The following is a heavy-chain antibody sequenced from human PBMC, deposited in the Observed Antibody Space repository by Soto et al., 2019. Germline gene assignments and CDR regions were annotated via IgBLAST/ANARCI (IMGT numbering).Heavy chain of an antibody. CDR3: ARSTSPAHFDY. CDR1: GFTFSGYT. D-gene: IGHD2-2*01. J-gene: IGHJ4*02. V-gene: IGHV3-21*01. Sequence: EVQLVESGGGLVKPEGFLTLSCAASGFTFSGYTMNWVRQAPGKGLEWVSSISSSSSYIYYADSVKGRFTMSRDNAKNSRYLQMSSLRDEDTAVYYCARSTSPAHFDYWGQGTLVTVSS. CDR2: ISSSSSYI.